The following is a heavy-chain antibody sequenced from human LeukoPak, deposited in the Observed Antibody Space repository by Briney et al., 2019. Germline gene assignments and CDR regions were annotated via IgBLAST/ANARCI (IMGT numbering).Heavy chain of an antibody. D-gene: IGHD6-13*01. CDR1: GGTFSGYY. V-gene: IGHV4-34*01. Sequence: SETLSLTCAVYGGTFSGYYWSWIRQPPGKRLEWVGESNDSGGTNYNPSLKSRVTISADKSKNQVSLRLTSVTAADTAVYYCARDDSVYRIAAAGTNYWGQGTLVTVSS. J-gene: IGHJ4*02. CDR3: ARDDSVYRIAAAGTNY. CDR2: SNDSGGT.